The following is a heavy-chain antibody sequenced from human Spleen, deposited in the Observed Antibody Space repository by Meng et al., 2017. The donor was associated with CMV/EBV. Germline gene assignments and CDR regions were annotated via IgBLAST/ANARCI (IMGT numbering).Heavy chain of an antibody. CDR1: GYSISSSNW. V-gene: IGHV4-28*01. Sequence: CAVSGYSISSSNWWGWIRQPPGKGLEWIGYIYYSGSTHYNPSLKSRVTMSVDTSKNQFSLKLSSVTAVDTAVYYCARKIAGSSFFDYWGQGTLVTVSS. D-gene: IGHD6-13*01. J-gene: IGHJ4*02. CDR2: IYYSGST. CDR3: ARKIAGSSFFDY.